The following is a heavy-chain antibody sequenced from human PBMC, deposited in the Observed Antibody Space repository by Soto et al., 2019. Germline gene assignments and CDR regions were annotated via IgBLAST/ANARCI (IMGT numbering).Heavy chain of an antibody. V-gene: IGHV1-3*01. J-gene: IGHJ3*02. CDR1: GYTFTSYA. CDR2: INAGNGNT. D-gene: IGHD1-26*01. CDR3: AKFGDSGSYFSAFDI. Sequence: GASVKVSCKASGYTFTSYAMHWVRQAPGQRLEWMGWINAGNGNTKYSQKFQGRVTITRDTSASTAYMELNSLRAEDTAVYYCAKFGDSGSYFSAFDIWGQGTMVTVSS.